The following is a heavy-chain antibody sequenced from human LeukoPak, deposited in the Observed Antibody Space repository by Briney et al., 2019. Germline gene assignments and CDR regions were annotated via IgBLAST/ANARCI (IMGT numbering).Heavy chain of an antibody. CDR3: ARPTRYCSGGSCGWFDP. J-gene: IGHJ5*02. V-gene: IGHV5-51*01. CDR2: IYPGDSDT. Sequence: GESLKISCKGSGYSFTSYWIGWVRQMPGKGLEWMGIIYPGDSDTRYSPSFQGQVTISADKSISTAYLQWSSLKASDTAMYYRARPTRYCSGGSCGWFDPWGQGTLVTVSS. CDR1: GYSFTSYW. D-gene: IGHD2-15*01.